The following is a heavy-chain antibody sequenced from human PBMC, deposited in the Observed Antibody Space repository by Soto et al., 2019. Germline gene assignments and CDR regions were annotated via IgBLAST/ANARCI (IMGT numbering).Heavy chain of an antibody. V-gene: IGHV4-30-4*01. CDR1: GDSIGSGDFY. CDR3: AKSLSASSGWFDP. D-gene: IGHD6-6*01. Sequence: SETLSLTCTVSGDSIGSGDFYWTWIRQSPGKGLEYIGYIYKSGRTYYNPSLKSRPLISLDTSKNQFFLSLNSVTAADTAIYYCAKSLSASSGWFDPWGQGTLVTAPQ. J-gene: IGHJ5*02. CDR2: IYKSGRT.